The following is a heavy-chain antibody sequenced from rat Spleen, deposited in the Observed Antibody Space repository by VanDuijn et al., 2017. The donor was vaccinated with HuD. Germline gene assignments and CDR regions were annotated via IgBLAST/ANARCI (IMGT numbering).Heavy chain of an antibody. Sequence: EVQLVESGGGLVQPGRSLKLSCAASGFTFSDFYLAWVRQAPTKGLEWVASINYDGSSTYYRDSVKGRFTISRDNAKSTLFLRMDSLRSEDTATYCCARHGDGSYVMDAWGQGASVTVSS. V-gene: IGHV5-7*01. D-gene: IGHD1-12*02. J-gene: IGHJ4*01. CDR3: ARHGDGSYVMDA. CDR2: INYDGSST. CDR1: GFTFSDFY.